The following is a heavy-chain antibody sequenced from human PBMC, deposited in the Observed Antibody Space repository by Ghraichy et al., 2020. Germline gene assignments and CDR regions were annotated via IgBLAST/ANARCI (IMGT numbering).Heavy chain of an antibody. V-gene: IGHV3-21*01. CDR1: GFTFSSYS. D-gene: IGHD6-6*01. CDR2: ISSSSSYI. Sequence: GESLNISCAASGFTFSSYSMNWVRQAPGKGLEWVSSISSSSSYIYYADSVKGRFTISRDNAKNSLYLQMNSLRAEDTAVYYCARGDSIAARRYYFDYWGQGTLVTVSS. CDR3: ARGDSIAARRYYFDY. J-gene: IGHJ4*02.